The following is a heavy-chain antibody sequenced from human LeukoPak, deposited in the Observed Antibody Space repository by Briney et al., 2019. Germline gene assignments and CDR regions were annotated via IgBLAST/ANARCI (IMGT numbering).Heavy chain of an antibody. CDR1: GGSISSHY. CDR2: IYYSGST. D-gene: IGHD2-15*01. V-gene: IGHV4-59*11. J-gene: IGHJ4*02. Sequence: SETLSLTCTVSGGSISSHYWSWIRQPPGKGLEWIGYIYYSGSTNYNPSLKSRVTISVDTSKNQFSLKLSSVTAADTAVYYCAGECSGGSCYGLSSFDYWGQGTLVTVSS. CDR3: AGECSGGSCYGLSSFDY.